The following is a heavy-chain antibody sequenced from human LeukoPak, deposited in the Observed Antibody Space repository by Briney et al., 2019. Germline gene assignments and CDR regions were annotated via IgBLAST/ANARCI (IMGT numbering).Heavy chain of an antibody. CDR3: ARVTGYSDPSTRFRLDY. Sequence: PSETLSLTCAVSSEPFTDYYWSWVRQSPGKGLEWIGEINHSGSTNYNPSLTSRVTISIDTSKKQFSMKLTSLTAADTAVYYCARVTGYSDPSTRFRLDYWGQGTLVTVSS. V-gene: IGHV4-34*01. J-gene: IGHJ4*02. D-gene: IGHD1-1*01. CDR1: SEPFTDYY. CDR2: INHSGST.